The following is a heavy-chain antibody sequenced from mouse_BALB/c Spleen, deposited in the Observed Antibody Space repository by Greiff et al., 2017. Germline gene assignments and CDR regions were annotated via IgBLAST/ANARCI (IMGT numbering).Heavy chain of an antibody. V-gene: IGHV1-4*01. CDR2: INPSTGYT. D-gene: IGHD1-1*01. Sequence: QVQLKQSGTVLARPGASVKMSCKASGYTFTSYWMHWVKQRPGQGLEWIGYINPSTGYTEYNQKFKDKATLTADKSSSTAYMQLSSLTSEDSAVYYCARLGTTDLAYWGQGTLVTVSA. CDR1: GYTFTSYW. J-gene: IGHJ3*01. CDR3: ARLGTTDLAY.